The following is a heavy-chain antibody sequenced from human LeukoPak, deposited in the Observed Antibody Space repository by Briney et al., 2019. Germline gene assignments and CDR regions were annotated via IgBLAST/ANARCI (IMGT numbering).Heavy chain of an antibody. J-gene: IGHJ4*02. V-gene: IGHV3-33*06. Sequence: GGSLRHSCAASGFTFSNYGMHWVRQAPGKGLEWVAVIWYDGSNKFYADSVKGRFTISRDNSRNTLYMQMNSLRAEDTAVYYCAKDGPVVGAIDYWGQGTLVTVSS. CDR3: AKDGPVVGAIDY. D-gene: IGHD1-26*01. CDR2: IWYDGSNK. CDR1: GFTFSNYG.